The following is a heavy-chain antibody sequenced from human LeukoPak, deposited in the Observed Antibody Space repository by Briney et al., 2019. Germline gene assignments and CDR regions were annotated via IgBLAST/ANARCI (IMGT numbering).Heavy chain of an antibody. Sequence: ASVKVSCKASGYTFTSYGISWVRQAPGQGLEWMGWISAYNGNTNYAQKLQGRVTMTTDTSTSTAYMELRSLRSDDTAVYYYARDPRALYSYGTNWFDPWGQGTLVTVSS. V-gene: IGHV1-18*01. D-gene: IGHD5-18*01. CDR3: ARDPRALYSYGTNWFDP. J-gene: IGHJ5*02. CDR1: GYTFTSYG. CDR2: ISAYNGNT.